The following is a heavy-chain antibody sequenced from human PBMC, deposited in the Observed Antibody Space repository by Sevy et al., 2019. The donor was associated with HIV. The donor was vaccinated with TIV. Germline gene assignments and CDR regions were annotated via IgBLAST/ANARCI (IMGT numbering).Heavy chain of an antibody. J-gene: IGHJ6*02. CDR1: GFTFSNYW. CDR3: ARDCSSTTCLWGLDV. V-gene: IGHV3-7*03. D-gene: IGHD2-2*01. Sequence: VGSLRLSCAASGFTFSNYWMSWVRQAPGKGLEWVAHIKRDGSEKYYVDSVKRRFSISRDNLKNSLYLQMNSLRAEDTAVYYCARDCSSTTCLWGLDVWGQGTTVTVSS. CDR2: IKRDGSEK.